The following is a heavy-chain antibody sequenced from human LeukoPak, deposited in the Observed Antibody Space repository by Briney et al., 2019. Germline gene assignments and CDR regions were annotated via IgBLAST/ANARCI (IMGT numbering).Heavy chain of an antibody. CDR2: IKQDGSEK. J-gene: IGHJ4*02. CDR1: WCTFSSYW. CDR3: ARDYGSGSAFDY. V-gene: IGHV3-7*01. D-gene: IGHD3-10*01. Sequence: GSLRLSCEASWCTFSSYWMRWVRQAPWKGLEGVANIKQDGSEKYYVDSVKGRFSISRDNAKNPLYLQIKSRRVGDTAVYYWARDYGSGSAFDYWGQGTLVTVSP.